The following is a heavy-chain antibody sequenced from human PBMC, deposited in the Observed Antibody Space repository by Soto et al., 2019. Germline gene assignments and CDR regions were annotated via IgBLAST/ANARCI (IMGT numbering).Heavy chain of an antibody. V-gene: IGHV3-30*18. D-gene: IGHD6-6*01. Sequence: GGSLRLSCAASGFTFSSYGMHWVRQAPGTGLEWVAVISYDGSNKYYADSVQGRFTISRDNSKNTLYLQMNSLRAEDTAVYYCAKDSYSSFNYYYYGMDVWGQGTTVTSP. CDR2: ISYDGSNK. CDR3: AKDSYSSFNYYYYGMDV. J-gene: IGHJ6*02. CDR1: GFTFSSYG.